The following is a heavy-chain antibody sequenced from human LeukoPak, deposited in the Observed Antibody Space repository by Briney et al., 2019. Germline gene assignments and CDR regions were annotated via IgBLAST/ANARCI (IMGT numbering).Heavy chain of an antibody. D-gene: IGHD5-12*01. Sequence: GGSLRLSCAASGFTFSSYGMHWVRQAPGKGLEWVAVISYDGSNKYYADSVKGRFTISRDNSKNTLYLQMNSLRAEDTAVYYCAKDVYSGYDILDYWGQGTLVTVSS. J-gene: IGHJ4*02. V-gene: IGHV3-30*18. CDR1: GFTFSSYG. CDR3: AKDVYSGYDILDY. CDR2: ISYDGSNK.